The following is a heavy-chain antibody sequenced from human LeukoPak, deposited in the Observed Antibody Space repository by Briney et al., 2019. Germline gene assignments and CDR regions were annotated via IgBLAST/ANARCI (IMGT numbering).Heavy chain of an antibody. D-gene: IGHD6-13*01. CDR1: GYTFTDYY. Sequence: ASVKVSCKASGYTFTDYYIHWVRQAPGQGLERMGWINPNSGGTNYGQKFQGRVTMTRDTSISTAYMDLSRLRSDDTAVYYCARQATAAAATVFYWGQGALVTVSS. CDR2: INPNSGGT. CDR3: ARQATAAAATVFY. V-gene: IGHV1-2*02. J-gene: IGHJ4*02.